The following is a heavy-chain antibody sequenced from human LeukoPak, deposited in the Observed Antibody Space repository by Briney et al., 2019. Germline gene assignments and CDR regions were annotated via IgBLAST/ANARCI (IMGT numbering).Heavy chain of an antibody. CDR1: GGSISSYY. D-gene: IGHD2/OR15-2a*01. J-gene: IGHJ4*02. CDR3: ARGQGGNYYLNYFDY. CDR2: FYYSGST. Sequence: SETLSLTCTVSGGSISSYYWSWIRQPPGKGLEWIGHFYYSGSTTYNPSLKSRVTFSVDTSRNQFSLKLTSVTAADTALYYCARGQGGNYYLNYFDYWGQGALVTVSS. V-gene: IGHV4-59*01.